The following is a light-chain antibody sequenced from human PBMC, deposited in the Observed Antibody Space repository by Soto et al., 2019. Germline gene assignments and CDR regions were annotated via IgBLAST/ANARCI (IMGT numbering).Light chain of an antibody. CDR3: QHYGYSLWT. V-gene: IGKV3-20*01. J-gene: IGKJ1*01. CDR1: QSLTSSY. Sequence: IVLTQSPGTLSLSPGETATLSCRASQSLTSSYLAWYQQRPGQAPSLLIYGVPSRATGIPDRFSGSGSGTDFTLTITRLEPEDFAVYYCQHYGYSLWTFGQGTKVDIK. CDR2: GVP.